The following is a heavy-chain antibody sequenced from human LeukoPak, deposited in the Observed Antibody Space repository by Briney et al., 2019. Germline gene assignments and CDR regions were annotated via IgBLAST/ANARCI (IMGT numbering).Heavy chain of an antibody. J-gene: IGHJ2*01. CDR3: ARDQLPPRWYFDL. D-gene: IGHD3-10*01. CDR1: GFTFSSYS. V-gene: IGHV3-48*02. Sequence: PGGSLRLSCAASGFTFSSYSMNWVRQAPGKWLEWVAYISSSSSTIYYVDSVKGRFTISKDNAKKSLYLQMNSLREENTAVYNRARDQLPPRWYFDLWGRGTVVTVSS. CDR2: ISSSSSTI.